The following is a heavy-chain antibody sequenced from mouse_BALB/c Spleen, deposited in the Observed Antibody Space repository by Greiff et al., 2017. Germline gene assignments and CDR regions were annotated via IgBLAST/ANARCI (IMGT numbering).Heavy chain of an antibody. V-gene: IGHV5-4*02. Sequence: EVQVVESGGGLVKPGGSLKLSCAASGFTFSDYYMYWVRQTPEKRLEWVATISDGGSYTYYPDSVKGRFTISKDNAKNNLYLKMSSLKSEDTAMYYCARDDDGYSWFAYWGQGTLVTVSA. CDR1: GFTFSDYY. J-gene: IGHJ3*01. CDR3: ARDDDGYSWFAY. D-gene: IGHD2-3*01. CDR2: ISDGGSYT.